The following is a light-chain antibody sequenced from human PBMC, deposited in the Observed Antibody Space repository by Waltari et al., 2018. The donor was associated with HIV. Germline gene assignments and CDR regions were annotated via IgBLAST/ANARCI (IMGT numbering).Light chain of an antibody. CDR2: MND. Sequence: QSVVTQPPSASGTPGQRVTISCSGSGFNLAPYSVNLYQHFPGTAPKLPIYMNDQRPSGVPGRFSGSQSGTSASLAISGLQYDDEADYYCAVWDDSLGGAVFGGGTKLTVL. CDR3: AVWDDSLGGAV. V-gene: IGLV1-47*01. CDR1: GFNLAPYS. J-gene: IGLJ2*01.